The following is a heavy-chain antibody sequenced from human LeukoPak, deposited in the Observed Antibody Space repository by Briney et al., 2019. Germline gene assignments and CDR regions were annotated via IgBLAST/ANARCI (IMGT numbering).Heavy chain of an antibody. D-gene: IGHD5-18*01. CDR1: GKTLSDLS. CDR2: SDPEDGER. V-gene: IGHV1-24*01. Sequence: ASVKVSCKVSGKTLSDLSIHWLRQPPGKGLEWLGGSDPEDGERIYAQMFQGRVTMTEDTSIDTAYMELSSLRSEDTAVYYCVTGFTTMAVDYFDCWGQGTPVTVSP. J-gene: IGHJ4*02. CDR3: VTGFTTMAVDYFDC.